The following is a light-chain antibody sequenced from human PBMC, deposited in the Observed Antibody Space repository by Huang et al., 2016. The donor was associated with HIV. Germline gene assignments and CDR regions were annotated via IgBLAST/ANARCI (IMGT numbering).Light chain of an antibody. V-gene: IGKV1-33*01. Sequence: DIQMTQSPSSLSASVGDRVTITCQASQDISIYLNWYQQKPGKAPKLLIYDASNTETGVPSRFSGSGSGTDFTFTVSSLQPEDIVTYYCQQGFTFGPGTKVDIK. CDR1: QDISIY. CDR3: QQGFT. J-gene: IGKJ3*01. CDR2: DAS.